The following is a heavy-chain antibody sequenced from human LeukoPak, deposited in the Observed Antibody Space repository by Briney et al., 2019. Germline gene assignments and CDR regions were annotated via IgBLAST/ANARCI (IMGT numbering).Heavy chain of an antibody. V-gene: IGHV3-30-3*01. CDR1: GFTFSSYA. CDR2: ISCDGSNK. Sequence: GGSLRLSCAASGFTFSSYAMHWVRQAPGKGLEWVAVISCDGSNKYYADSVKGRFTISRDNSKNTLYLQMNSLRAEDTAVYYCARDLPGITIFGVVIPHYYYYGMDVWGQGTTVTVSS. J-gene: IGHJ6*02. CDR3: ARDLPGITIFGVVIPHYYYYGMDV. D-gene: IGHD3-3*01.